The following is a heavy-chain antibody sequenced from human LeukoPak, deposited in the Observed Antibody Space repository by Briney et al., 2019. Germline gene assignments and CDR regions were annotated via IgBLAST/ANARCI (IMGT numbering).Heavy chain of an antibody. CDR2: IWYEGSNK. CDR1: GFTFSSYG. Sequence: GGSLRLSCAASGFTFSSYGMHWVRQAPGKGLEWVAVIWYEGSNKYYADSVKGRFTISRDNSKNTLYLQLNSLRAEDTAVYYCARAPGGYCSSTRCPHYYYYMDVWGKGTTVTVSS. CDR3: ARAPGGYCSSTRCPHYYYYMDV. V-gene: IGHV3-33*01. J-gene: IGHJ6*03. D-gene: IGHD2-2*01.